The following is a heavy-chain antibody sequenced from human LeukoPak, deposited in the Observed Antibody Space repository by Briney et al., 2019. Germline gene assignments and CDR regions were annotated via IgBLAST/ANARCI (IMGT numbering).Heavy chain of an antibody. J-gene: IGHJ4*02. CDR2: IKQDGSET. CDR3: AMERILDF. CDR1: GFTFSNYW. D-gene: IGHD3-3*01. Sequence: GGTLRLSCAASGFTFSNYWMIWLRQAPGQGLELVANIKQDGSETYYVDSVRGRFSISRDNAKNSLYLQMNSLRAEDTAVYYCAMERILDFWGQGTLVTVSS. V-gene: IGHV3-7*04.